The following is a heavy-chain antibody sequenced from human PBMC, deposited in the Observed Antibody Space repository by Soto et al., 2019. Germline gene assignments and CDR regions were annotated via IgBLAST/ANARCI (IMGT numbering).Heavy chain of an antibody. CDR1: GYTFTGYY. CDR2: INPNSGGT. CDR3: ASDRSVGARLDAYDI. Sequence: QVQLVQSGAEVKKPGASVKVSCKASGYTFTGYYMHWVRQAPGQGLEWMGWINPNSGGTNYAQKFQGRVTMTRDTSISTAYMELSRLRSDDTAVYYCASDRSVGARLDAYDIWGQGTMVTVSS. V-gene: IGHV1-2*02. D-gene: IGHD1-26*01. J-gene: IGHJ3*02.